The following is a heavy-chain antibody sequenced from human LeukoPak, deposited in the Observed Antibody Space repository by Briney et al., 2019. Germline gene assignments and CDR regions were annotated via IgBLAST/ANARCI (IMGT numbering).Heavy chain of an antibody. D-gene: IGHD4-11*01. CDR2: IYTSGSP. CDR1: GGSISSYY. CDR3: ASATTVTKYYYYYMDV. J-gene: IGHJ6*03. Sequence: SETLFLTCTVPGGSISSYYGSWIRQTAGKGLELIERIYTSGSPNYNPYLKSRVTMSVDTSKNQFSLKLTSVTAADTAVYYCASATTVTKYYYYYMDVWGKGTTVTVSS. V-gene: IGHV4-4*07.